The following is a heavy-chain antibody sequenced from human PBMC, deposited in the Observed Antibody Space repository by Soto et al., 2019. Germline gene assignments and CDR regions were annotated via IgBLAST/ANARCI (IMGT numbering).Heavy chain of an antibody. Sequence: QVQLQESGPGLVNPSETLSLTCTVSGGSISGGGYYWSWIRQPPGKGLEWIGYIYDSGSTYYNPSLKSRISISVDTSKNQFSLRLSSVTAADMAVYYCAREIIPLTTDWYFDLWGRGTLVTVSS. D-gene: IGHD4-17*01. V-gene: IGHV4-30-4*01. CDR2: IYDSGST. CDR1: GGSISGGGYY. CDR3: AREIIPLTTDWYFDL. J-gene: IGHJ2*01.